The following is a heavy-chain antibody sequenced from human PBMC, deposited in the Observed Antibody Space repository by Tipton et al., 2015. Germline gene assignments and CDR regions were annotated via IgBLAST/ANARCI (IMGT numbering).Heavy chain of an antibody. CDR2: IHYNGNN. CDR3: ARERYGFGSSYFDN. Sequence: TLSLTCTVSGVSISSTGYYWGWIRQHPGKGLEWLGYIHYNGNNYYNPSLKSRLTILIDTSKNQFSLKLSSVTAADTALYYCARERYGFGSSYFDNWGQGTLVTVSS. J-gene: IGHJ4*02. V-gene: IGHV4-31*03. CDR1: GVSISSTGYY. D-gene: IGHD5-24*01.